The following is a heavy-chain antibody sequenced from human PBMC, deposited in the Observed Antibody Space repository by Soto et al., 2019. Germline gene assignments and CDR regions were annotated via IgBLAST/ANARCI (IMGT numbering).Heavy chain of an antibody. CDR3: ARENFGVINHDAFDL. D-gene: IGHD2-8*01. CDR1: GDSVSSGGYY. V-gene: IGHV4-31*03. CDR2: IYDSETT. J-gene: IGHJ3*01. Sequence: PSETLSLTCTVSGDSVSSGGYYWNWIRQHPGRGLEWLGYIYDSETTYYNPSLESRLSISVDASKNQFSLKVTSVTPADTAVYYCARENFGVINHDAFDLWGQGTMVTVSS.